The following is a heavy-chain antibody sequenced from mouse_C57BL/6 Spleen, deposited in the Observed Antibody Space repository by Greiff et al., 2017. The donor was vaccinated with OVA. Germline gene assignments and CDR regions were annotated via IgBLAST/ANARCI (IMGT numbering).Heavy chain of an antibody. D-gene: IGHD1-1*01. CDR3: ARRDYYGSRVDY. Sequence: LVESGAELVKPGASVKISCKASGYAFSSYWMNWVKQRPGKGLEWIGQIYPGDGDTNYNGKFKGKATLTADKSSSTAYMQLSSLTSEDSAVYFCARRDYYGSRVDYWGQGTTLTVSS. CDR2: IYPGDGDT. V-gene: IGHV1-80*01. J-gene: IGHJ2*01. CDR1: GYAFSSYW.